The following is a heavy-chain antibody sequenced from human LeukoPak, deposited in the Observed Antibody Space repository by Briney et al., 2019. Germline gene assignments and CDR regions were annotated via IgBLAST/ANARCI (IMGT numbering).Heavy chain of an antibody. Sequence: GGSLRLPCVGSGFTFSDYYMNWIRQAPGKGLEWISYISSSGGTIYYADSVKGRFTISRDNVKNSLYLQMNSLRAEDTAIYYCARDAGSSSWTPYYFDYWGQGNLVTVSS. J-gene: IGHJ4*02. CDR1: GFTFSDYY. CDR2: ISSSGGTI. CDR3: ARDAGSSSWTPYYFDY. V-gene: IGHV3-11*01. D-gene: IGHD6-13*01.